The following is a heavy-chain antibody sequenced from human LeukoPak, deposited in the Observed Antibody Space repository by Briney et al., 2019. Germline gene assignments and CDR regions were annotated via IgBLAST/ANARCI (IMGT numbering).Heavy chain of an antibody. CDR3: ARLTPSSVRTYYYDSSGYWFDY. V-gene: IGHV5-51*01. CDR2: IYPGDSDT. CDR1: GYSFTSYW. J-gene: IGHJ4*02. D-gene: IGHD3-22*01. Sequence: PGGSLRLSCAASGYSFTSYWIGWVRQMPGKGLEWMGIIYPGDSDTRYSPSFQGQVTISADKSISTAYLQWSSLKASDTAMYYCARLTPSSVRTYYYDSSGYWFDYWGQGTLVTVSS.